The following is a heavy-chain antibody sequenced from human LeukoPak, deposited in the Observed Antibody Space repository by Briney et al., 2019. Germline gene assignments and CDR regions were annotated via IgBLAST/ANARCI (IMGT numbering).Heavy chain of an antibody. D-gene: IGHD3-3*01. Sequence: GGSLRLSCAASGFTFSSYGMHWVRRAPGKGLEWVAVIWYDGSNKYYADSVKGRFTISRDNSKNTLYLQMNSLRAEDTAVYYCAKDRIWSGYSKYYFDCWGQGTLVTVSS. CDR3: AKDRIWSGYSKYYFDC. V-gene: IGHV3-33*03. CDR2: IWYDGSNK. J-gene: IGHJ4*02. CDR1: GFTFSSYG.